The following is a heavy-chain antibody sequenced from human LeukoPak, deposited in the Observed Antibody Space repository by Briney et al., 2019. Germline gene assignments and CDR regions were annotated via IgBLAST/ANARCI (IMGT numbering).Heavy chain of an antibody. D-gene: IGHD6-13*01. CDR3: VRGVGVSRFNYLDS. J-gene: IGHJ4*02. CDR2: IWYDASNK. Sequence: GGSLRFSCAASGFTFSSYGMHWVRQAPGKGLEWVAVIWYDASNKYYADSVKGRFTISRDNSKNTMYLQMNSLRDDDTAVYYCVRGVGVSRFNYLDSWGQGTLVIVSS. CDR1: GFTFSSYG. V-gene: IGHV3-33*08.